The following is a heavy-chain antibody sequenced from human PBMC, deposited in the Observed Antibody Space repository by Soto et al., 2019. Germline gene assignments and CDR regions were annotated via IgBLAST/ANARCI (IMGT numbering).Heavy chain of an antibody. CDR1: GFTFSSYG. CDR3: AKNSSYYDSSGSHFDY. Sequence: GGSLRLSCAASGFTFSSYGMHWVRKAPGKGLEWVAVISYNGSNKYYADSVKGRFTISRDNSKNTLYLQMNSLRAEDTAVYYCAKNSSYYDSSGSHFDYWGQGTLVTVSS. V-gene: IGHV3-30*18. J-gene: IGHJ4*02. D-gene: IGHD3-22*01. CDR2: ISYNGSNK.